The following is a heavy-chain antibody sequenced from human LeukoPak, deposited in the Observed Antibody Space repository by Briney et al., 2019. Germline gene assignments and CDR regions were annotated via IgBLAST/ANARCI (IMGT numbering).Heavy chain of an antibody. CDR3: AREPPPFIAAAGSYYYYGMDV. Sequence: GGSLRLSCAASGFTFSNSWMTWVRQAPGRGLEWVANINQDGGKEYYLDSVKGRFTISRDNAKKSLYLQMNSLRAGDTAVYYCAREPPPFIAAAGSYYYYGMDVWGQGTTVTVSS. V-gene: IGHV3-7*01. CDR1: GFTFSNSW. CDR2: INQDGGKE. J-gene: IGHJ6*02. D-gene: IGHD6-13*01.